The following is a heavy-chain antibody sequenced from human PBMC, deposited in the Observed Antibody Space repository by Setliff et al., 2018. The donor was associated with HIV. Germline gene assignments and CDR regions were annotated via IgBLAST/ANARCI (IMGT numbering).Heavy chain of an antibody. Sequence: ASVKVSCKASGYTFTTYGITWVRQAPGQGLEWMGWIGTDNGNTNYAQKFQGRVTMTTDTSTSTAYMELRSLRSDDTAVYYCARLMLEVTVTTVWFDPWGQGTLVTDSS. J-gene: IGHJ5*02. V-gene: IGHV1-18*01. CDR3: ARLMLEVTVTTVWFDP. CDR2: IGTDNGNT. D-gene: IGHD4-17*01. CDR1: GYTFTTYG.